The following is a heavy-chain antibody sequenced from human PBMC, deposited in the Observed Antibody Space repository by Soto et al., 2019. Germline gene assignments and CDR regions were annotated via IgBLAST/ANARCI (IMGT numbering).Heavy chain of an antibody. D-gene: IGHD2-15*01. CDR3: ARGRYCLTGRCFPKWFDS. J-gene: IGHJ5*01. V-gene: IGHV4-30-4*01. Sequence: PSETLSLTCSVSGDSISTVDYFWAWIRQPPGQALEYIGYIYKSATTYYNPSFEGRVAISLDTSKSHFSLNVTSVTAADTAVYFCARGRYCLTGRCFPKWFDSLGQGTLVTVSS. CDR1: GDSISTVDYF. CDR2: IYKSATT.